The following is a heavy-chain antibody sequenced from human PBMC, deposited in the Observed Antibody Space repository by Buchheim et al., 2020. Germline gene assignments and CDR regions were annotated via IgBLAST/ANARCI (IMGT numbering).Heavy chain of an antibody. V-gene: IGHV4-34*01. D-gene: IGHD3-10*01. CDR3: ARGVELLWFGEPENWFDP. CDR1: GGSFSGYY. CDR2: INHSGST. J-gene: IGHJ5*02. Sequence: QVQLQQWGAGLLKPSETLSLTCAVYGGSFSGYYWSWIRQPPGKGLEWIGEINHSGSTNYNPSLKSRVTISVDTSKNQFSLKLSSVTAADTAVYYCARGVELLWFGEPENWFDPWGQGTL.